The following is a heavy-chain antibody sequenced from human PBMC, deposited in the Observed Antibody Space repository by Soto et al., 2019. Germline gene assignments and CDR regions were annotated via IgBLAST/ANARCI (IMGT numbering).Heavy chain of an antibody. V-gene: IGHV3-30*07. CDR3: SKGNLYSSSSSRYFDY. D-gene: IGHD6-6*01. Sequence: PGGSLRLSCAASGFTFSSYVMDWVRKEQGKGLEWVAVISYDGSNKYYADSVKGRFTISRDISKNTLYLQMNSLRAEDTAVYFFSKGNLYSSSSSRYFDYWGHGTLVTVSS. J-gene: IGHJ4*01. CDR1: GFTFSSYV. CDR2: ISYDGSNK.